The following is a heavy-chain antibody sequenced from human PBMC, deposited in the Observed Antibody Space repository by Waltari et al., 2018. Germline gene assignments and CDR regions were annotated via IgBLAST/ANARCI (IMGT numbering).Heavy chain of an antibody. J-gene: IGHJ4*02. Sequence: EVQLVESGGGLVQPGGSLRLSCAASGFPFSSYSMNWVRQAPGKGLEWVSYISSSSSTIYYADSVKGRFTISRDNAKNSLYLQMNSLRAEDTAVYYCARELVVPAAMHRGYYFDYWGQGTLVTVSS. D-gene: IGHD2-2*01. CDR1: GFPFSSYS. CDR3: ARELVVPAAMHRGYYFDY. CDR2: ISSSSSTI. V-gene: IGHV3-48*04.